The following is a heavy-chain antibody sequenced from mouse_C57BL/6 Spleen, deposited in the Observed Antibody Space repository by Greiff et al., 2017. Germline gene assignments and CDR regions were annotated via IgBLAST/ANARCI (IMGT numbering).Heavy chain of an antibody. Sequence: EVKLVESGGGLVKPGGSLKLSCAASGFTFSSSAMSWVRQTPEKRLEWVATISDGGSYTYYPDNVKGRFTISRDNAKNNLYLQMSHLKSEDTAMYYCAREGQLRLHYWGQGTTLTVSS. D-gene: IGHD3-2*02. CDR1: GFTFSSSA. J-gene: IGHJ2*01. CDR2: ISDGGSYT. CDR3: AREGQLRLHY. V-gene: IGHV5-4*03.